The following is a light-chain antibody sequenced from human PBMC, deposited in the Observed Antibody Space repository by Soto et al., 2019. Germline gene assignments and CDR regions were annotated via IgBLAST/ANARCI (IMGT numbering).Light chain of an antibody. CDR1: QSVSSD. V-gene: IGKV3-15*01. CDR3: QQYDDWPET. CDR2: GPS. Sequence: EILMKQSPATLSVSPGERATLSCATRQSVSSDLAWYQQEPGQAPRLLIYGPSTRATGIPARFNGSGSGTEFTLTISSLQSADFAVYYCQQYDDWPETFGQGTKVDI. J-gene: IGKJ1*01.